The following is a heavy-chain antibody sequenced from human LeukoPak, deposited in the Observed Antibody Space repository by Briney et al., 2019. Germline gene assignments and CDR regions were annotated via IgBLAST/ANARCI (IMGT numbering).Heavy chain of an antibody. Sequence: SETLSLTCAVYGGSFSGYYWSWIRQPPGKGLEWIGEINHSGSTNYNPSLKSRVTISVDTSKNQFSLKLSSVTAADTAVYYCARGPSREGFDYWGQGTLVTVSS. CDR2: INHSGST. D-gene: IGHD1-26*01. CDR3: ARGPSREGFDY. J-gene: IGHJ4*02. V-gene: IGHV4-34*01. CDR1: GGSFSGYY.